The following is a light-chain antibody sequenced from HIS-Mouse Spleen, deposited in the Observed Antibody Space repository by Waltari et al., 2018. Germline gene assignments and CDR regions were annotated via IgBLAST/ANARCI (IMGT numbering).Light chain of an antibody. CDR1: QSISSY. V-gene: IGKV1-39*01. CDR3: QQSYSTLMYT. J-gene: IGKJ2*01. Sequence: DIQMTQSPSSLSASAGDRVTITCRASQSISSYLNWYQQKPGKAPKLLIYAASSLQSGVPSRFSGSGSGTDITLTISSLQPEDFATYYCQQSYSTLMYTFGQGTKLEIK. CDR2: AAS.